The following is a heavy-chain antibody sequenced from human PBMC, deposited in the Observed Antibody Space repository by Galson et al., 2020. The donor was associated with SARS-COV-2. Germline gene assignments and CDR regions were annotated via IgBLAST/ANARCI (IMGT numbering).Heavy chain of an antibody. CDR1: GGSISSYY. V-gene: IGHV4-59*12. Sequence: SETLSLTCTVSGGSISSYYWSWIRQPPGKGLEWIGYINYSGSTNYNPSLKSRVTISVDTSKNQFSLKLSSVTAADTAVYYCARDWVVPAATQNYYYYYGMDVWGQGTTVTVS. CDR3: ARDWVVPAATQNYYYYYGMDV. D-gene: IGHD2-2*01. CDR2: INYSGST. J-gene: IGHJ6*02.